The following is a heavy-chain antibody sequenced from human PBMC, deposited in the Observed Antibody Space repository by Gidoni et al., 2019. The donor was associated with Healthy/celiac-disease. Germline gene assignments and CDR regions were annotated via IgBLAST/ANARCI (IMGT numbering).Heavy chain of an antibody. CDR3: AKGRTRTFTPFDY. J-gene: IGHJ4*02. CDR2: ISGSGGST. CDR1: GFTFSSYA. V-gene: IGHV3-23*01. Sequence: EVQLLESGGGLVQPGGSLRLSCAASGFTFSSYAMSWVRQAPGKGLEWVSAISGSGGSTYYADSVKGRFTISRDKSKNTLYLQMNSLRAEDTAVYYCAKGRTRTFTPFDYWGQGTLVTVSS. D-gene: IGHD2-15*01.